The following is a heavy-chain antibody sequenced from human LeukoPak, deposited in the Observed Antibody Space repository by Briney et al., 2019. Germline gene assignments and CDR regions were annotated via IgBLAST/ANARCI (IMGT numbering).Heavy chain of an antibody. Sequence: GGSLRLSCAASGFTVSSNYMSWVRQAPGKGLEWVSVIYSGGSTYYADSVKGRFTISRDNSKNTLYLQMNSLRAEDTAVYYYARANWGHPTYYFGYWGQGTLVTVSS. CDR2: IYSGGST. J-gene: IGHJ4*02. CDR3: ARANWGHPTYYFGY. CDR1: GFTVSSNY. D-gene: IGHD7-27*01. V-gene: IGHV3-66*01.